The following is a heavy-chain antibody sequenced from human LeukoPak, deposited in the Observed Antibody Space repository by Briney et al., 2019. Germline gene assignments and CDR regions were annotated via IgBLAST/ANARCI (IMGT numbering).Heavy chain of an antibody. J-gene: IGHJ4*02. CDR1: GYTFTNFD. Sequence: ASVKVSCKASGYTFTNFDINWVRQATGQGLEWMGWMNPKTGNTGSAQKLQGRVTITGNTSISTAYMELSGLRSEDTAVYYCASLDTAMVKYGDPSAVGDDYWGQGTLVTVSS. D-gene: IGHD5-18*01. CDR3: ASLDTAMVKYGDPSAVGDDY. CDR2: MNPKTGNT. V-gene: IGHV1-8*01.